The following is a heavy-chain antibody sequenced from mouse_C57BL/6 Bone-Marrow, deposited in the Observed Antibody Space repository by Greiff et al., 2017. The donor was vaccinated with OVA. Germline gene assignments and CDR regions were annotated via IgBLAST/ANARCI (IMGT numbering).Heavy chain of an antibody. CDR1: GFTFSSYG. CDR3: ARIYYFDY. CDR2: ISSGGSYT. J-gene: IGHJ2*01. D-gene: IGHD1-1*01. V-gene: IGHV5-6*01. Sequence: EVQLVESGGDLVKPGGSLKLSCAASGFTFSSYGMSWVRQTPDKRLEWVATISSGGSYTYYPDSVKGRFTISRDNAKNTLYLQMSSLKSEDTAMYYCARIYYFDYWGQGTTLTVSS.